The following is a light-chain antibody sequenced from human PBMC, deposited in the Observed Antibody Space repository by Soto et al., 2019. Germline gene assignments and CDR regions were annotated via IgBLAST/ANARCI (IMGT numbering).Light chain of an antibody. CDR3: SSYGGSNNVV. CDR1: SSDVGGDNY. J-gene: IGLJ2*01. Sequence: QSVLTQPPSASGSPGQSVTISCTGTSSDVGGDNYVSWYQQHPGKAPTLMIYEVSKRPSGVPARFSGSKSGNTASLTVSGLQAEYEADYYCSSYGGSNNVVVGGGTKLTVL. CDR2: EVS. V-gene: IGLV2-8*01.